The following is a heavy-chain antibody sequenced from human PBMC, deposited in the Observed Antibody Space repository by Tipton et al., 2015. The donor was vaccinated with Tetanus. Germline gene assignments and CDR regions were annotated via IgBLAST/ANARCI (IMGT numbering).Heavy chain of an antibody. CDR3: ARVTELTGRYFDY. CDR1: GFTFNYYW. V-gene: IGHV3-7*03. CDR2: IKHDGSEK. D-gene: IGHD7-27*01. J-gene: IGHJ4*02. Sequence: SLRLSCAASGFTFNYYWMSWVRQALGKGLEWVANIKHDGSEKYYVDSMRGRFTISRDNAKNSLYLQMSSLRAGDTAVYYCARVTELTGRYFDYWGQGTLVTVSS.